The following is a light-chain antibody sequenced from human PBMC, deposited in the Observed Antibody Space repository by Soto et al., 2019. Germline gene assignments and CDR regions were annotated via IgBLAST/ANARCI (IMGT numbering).Light chain of an antibody. CDR2: EVT. CDR3: ISYIPSTTTHWV. Sequence: QSALTQPASVSGSPGQSIAISCTGTRSDVGAYNYVSWYQQHPGKAPKLMISEVTNRPSGVSDRFSGSKSGNTASLTISGLQAEDEADYYCISYIPSTTTHWVFGGGTKVTVL. J-gene: IGLJ3*02. CDR1: RSDVGAYNY. V-gene: IGLV2-14*01.